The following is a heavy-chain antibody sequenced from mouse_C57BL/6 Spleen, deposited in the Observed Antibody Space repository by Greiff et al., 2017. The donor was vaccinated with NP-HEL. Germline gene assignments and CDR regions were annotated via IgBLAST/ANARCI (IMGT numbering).Heavy chain of an antibody. CDR3: ARGIPYFDY. CDR2: INPNNGGT. J-gene: IGHJ2*01. Sequence: VQLQQSGPELVKPGASVKLSCKASGYTFTDYYMNWVKQSHGKSLEWIGDINPNNGGTSYNQKFKGKATLTVDKSSSTAYMGLRCLASEVSAVYYCARGIPYFDYWGQGTTLTVSS. CDR1: GYTFTDYY. V-gene: IGHV1-26*01.